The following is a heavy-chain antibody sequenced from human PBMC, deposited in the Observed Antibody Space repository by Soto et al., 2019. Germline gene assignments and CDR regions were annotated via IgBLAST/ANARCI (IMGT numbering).Heavy chain of an antibody. V-gene: IGHV3-30*04. CDR2: ISYDGRYK. J-gene: IGHJ4*02. Sequence: PGGSLKLASAASGVTVSSYAMDGVRQTPGKGLEWVAVISYDGRYKYYADSVKGRFTISRDNSENTLYLELKSLRPEDTAVYYCVRDHGVQVTATGVRGYWGQGSLVTGPS. CDR3: VRDHGVQVTATGVRGY. CDR1: GVTVSSYA. D-gene: IGHD2-15*01.